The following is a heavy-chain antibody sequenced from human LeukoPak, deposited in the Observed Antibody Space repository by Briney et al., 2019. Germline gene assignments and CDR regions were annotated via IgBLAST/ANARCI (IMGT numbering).Heavy chain of an antibody. CDR1: GFTFSSYG. D-gene: IGHD4-11*01. J-gene: IGHJ4*02. CDR2: ISYDGSNK. Sequence: PGGSLRLSCAASGFTFSSYGMHWVRQAPGKGLEWVALISYDGSNKYSAESVKGRFTISRDNSKNTLYLQMNSLRAEDTAVYYCAKVRFPATVTTPPDYWGQGTLVTVSS. CDR3: AKVRFPATVTTPPDY. V-gene: IGHV3-30*18.